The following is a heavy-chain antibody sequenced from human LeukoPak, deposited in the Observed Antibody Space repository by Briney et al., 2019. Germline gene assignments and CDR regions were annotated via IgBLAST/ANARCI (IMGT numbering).Heavy chain of an antibody. CDR2: ISGSGDTT. CDR3: AKSRGESRGASNY. CDR1: GFTFSSYA. Sequence: GGSLRLSCAASGFTFSSYAMNWVRQAPGKWLEWVSFISGSGDTTYYADSVKGRFTISRDSSKNTLYQQMNSLRAEDTAVYYCAKSRGESRGASNYWGQGTLVTVSS. J-gene: IGHJ4*02. V-gene: IGHV3-23*01. D-gene: IGHD1-26*01.